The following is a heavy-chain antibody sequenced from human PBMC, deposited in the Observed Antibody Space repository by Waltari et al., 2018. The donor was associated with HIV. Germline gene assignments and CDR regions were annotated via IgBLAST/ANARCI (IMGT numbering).Heavy chain of an antibody. CDR2: IYTSGST. D-gene: IGHD3-22*01. Sequence: QLQLQESGPGLVKPSGTLSLTCTVPGGSISVDSSSWILQPAGKGLEWIGRIYTSGSTNYNPSLKSRVTMSVDTSKNQFSLKLSSVTAADTAVYYCARDWDYYDSSGYDYWGQGTLVTVSS. J-gene: IGHJ4*02. V-gene: IGHV4-4*07. CDR3: ARDWDYYDSSGYDY. CDR1: GGSISVDS.